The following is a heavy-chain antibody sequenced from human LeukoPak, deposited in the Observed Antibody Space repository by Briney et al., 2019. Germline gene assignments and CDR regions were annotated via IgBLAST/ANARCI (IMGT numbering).Heavy chain of an antibody. CDR2: IYYSGST. CDR3: ARTYSEHAFGI. CDR1: GGSISSYY. V-gene: IGHV4-59*08. D-gene: IGHD3-3*01. Sequence: SETLSLTCTVSGGSISSYYWSWIRQPPGKGLEWIGYIYYSGSTNYNPSLKSRVTISVDTSKNQFSLKLSSVTAADTAVYYCARTYSEHAFGIWGQGTMVTVSS. J-gene: IGHJ3*02.